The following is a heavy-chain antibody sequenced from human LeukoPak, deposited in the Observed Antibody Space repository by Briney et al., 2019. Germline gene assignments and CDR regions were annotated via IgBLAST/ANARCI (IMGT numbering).Heavy chain of an antibody. CDR3: TRRRGNQQPIDY. V-gene: IGHV3-23*01. D-gene: IGHD2-2*01. CDR2: ISGGGIGI. CDR1: GFTFSSYA. Sequence: GGSLRLSCAASGFTFSSYAMSWVRQAPGKGLEWVSAISGGGIGIYYADSLKGRFTISRDDSKNTLYLQMNSLRAEDTAVYYCTRRRGNQQPIDYWGQGTLDTVSS. J-gene: IGHJ4*02.